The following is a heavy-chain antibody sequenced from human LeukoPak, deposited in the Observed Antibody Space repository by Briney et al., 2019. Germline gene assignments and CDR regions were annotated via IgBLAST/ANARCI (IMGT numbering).Heavy chain of an antibody. J-gene: IGHJ6*02. CDR1: GGTFSSYA. CDR2: IIPIFGTA. D-gene: IGHD3-10*01. Sequence: SVKVSCKASGGTFSSYAISWVRPAPGQGLEWMGGIIPIFGTANYAQKFQGRVTITADESTSTAYMELSSLRSEDTAVYYCARESPPPLLWFGSWEAGYYYGMDVWGQGTTVTVSS. CDR3: ARESPPPLLWFGSWEAGYYYGMDV. V-gene: IGHV1-69*13.